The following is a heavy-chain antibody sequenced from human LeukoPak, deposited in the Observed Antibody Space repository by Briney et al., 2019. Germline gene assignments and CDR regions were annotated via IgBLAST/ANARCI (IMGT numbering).Heavy chain of an antibody. CDR3: AREGRAAAGNSFDY. D-gene: IGHD6-13*01. CDR1: GFTFSSYG. J-gene: IGHJ4*02. V-gene: IGHV3-33*01. Sequence: GGSLRLSCAASGFTFSSYGMHWVRQAPGKGLERVAVIWYDGSNKYYADSVKGRFTISRDNSKNTLYLQMNSLRAEDTVVYYCAREGRAAAGNSFDYWGQGTLVTVSS. CDR2: IWYDGSNK.